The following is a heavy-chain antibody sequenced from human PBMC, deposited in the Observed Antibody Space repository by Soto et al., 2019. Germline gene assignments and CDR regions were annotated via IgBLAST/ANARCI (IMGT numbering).Heavy chain of an antibody. CDR3: AREAGYYDSSGYGTNDAFDI. J-gene: IGHJ3*02. CDR2: IIPIFGTA. V-gene: IGHV1-69*13. CDR1: GGTFSSYA. Sequence: GASVKVSCKASGGTFSSYAISWVRQAPGQGLEWMGGIIPIFGTANYAQKFQGRVTITADESTSTAYMELSSLRSEDTAVYYCAREAGYYDSSGYGTNDAFDIWGQGTMVTVSS. D-gene: IGHD3-22*01.